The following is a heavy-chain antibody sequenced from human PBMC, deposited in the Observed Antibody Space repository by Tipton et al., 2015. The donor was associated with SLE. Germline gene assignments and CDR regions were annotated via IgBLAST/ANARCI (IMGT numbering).Heavy chain of an antibody. D-gene: IGHD6-13*01. V-gene: IGHV5-51*03. J-gene: IGHJ6*03. Sequence: QLVQSGAEVKKPGESLKISCKGSGYSFTSYWIGWVRQMPGKGLEWMGIIYPGDSDTRYSPSFQGHVTISADKSISTAYLQWSSLKASDTAMYYCARRIAAGRRYYYMDVWGKGTTVTVSS. CDR1: GYSFTSYW. CDR3: ARRIAAGRRYYYMDV. CDR2: IYPGDSDT.